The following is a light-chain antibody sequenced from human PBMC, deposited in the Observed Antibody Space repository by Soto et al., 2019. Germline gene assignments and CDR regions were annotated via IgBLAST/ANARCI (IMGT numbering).Light chain of an antibody. V-gene: IGKV1-9*01. Sequence: DIQLTQSTSTLSASVGDRVTITCQASEDINNYLNWYQQKPGKAPKPLIYDASTLKTGVPSRFSGSGSGSEFNLTITGLQPDDFATYFCKQYNTYATCGKGKRREIK. J-gene: IGKJ5*01. CDR3: KQYNTYAT. CDR2: DAS. CDR1: EDINNY.